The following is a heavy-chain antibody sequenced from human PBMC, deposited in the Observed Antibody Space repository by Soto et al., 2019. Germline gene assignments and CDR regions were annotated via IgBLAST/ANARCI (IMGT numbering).Heavy chain of an antibody. CDR2: INHSGST. J-gene: IGHJ4*02. V-gene: IGHV4-34*01. CDR3: ARGGIHFLSGYAPCYIDF. Sequence: SETLSLTCAVYGGSFSGYYWSWIRQPPGKGLEWIGEINHSGSTNYNPSLKSRVTISVDTSKNQFSLKLSSVTAADTAVYYCARGGIHFLSGYAPCYIDFWGQGTLGT. D-gene: IGHD3-3*02. CDR1: GGSFSGYY.